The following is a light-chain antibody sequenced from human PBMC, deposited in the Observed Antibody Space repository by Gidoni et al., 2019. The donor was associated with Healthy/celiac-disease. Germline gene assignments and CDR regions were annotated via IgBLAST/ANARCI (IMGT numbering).Light chain of an antibody. CDR1: QSVLYSSNNKNY. Sequence: DIVMTQSPDSLAVSLGERATINCKSSQSVLYSSNNKNYLAWYQQKPGQPPKLLIYWASTRESGVPDRFSGSGSGTDFTLTIISLQAEDVAVYYCQQYYSTPTWTFAQGTKVEIK. CDR2: WAS. V-gene: IGKV4-1*01. CDR3: QQYYSTPTWT. J-gene: IGKJ1*01.